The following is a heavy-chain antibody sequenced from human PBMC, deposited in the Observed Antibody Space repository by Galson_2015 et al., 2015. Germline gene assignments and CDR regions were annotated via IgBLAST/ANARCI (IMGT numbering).Heavy chain of an antibody. CDR2: ISGSGGST. CDR3: AKTIMSGSCYGALCWFDP. CDR1: GFTFSSYA. Sequence: SLRLSCAASGFTFSSYAMSWVRQAPGKGLEWVSAISGSGGSTYYADSVKGRFTISRDNSKNTLYLQMNSLRAEDTAVYYCAKTIMSGSCYGALCWFDPWGQGTLVTVSS. J-gene: IGHJ5*02. D-gene: IGHD2-15*01. V-gene: IGHV3-23*01.